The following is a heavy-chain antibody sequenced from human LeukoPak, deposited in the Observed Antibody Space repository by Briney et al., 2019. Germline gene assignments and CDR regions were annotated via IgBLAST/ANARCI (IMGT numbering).Heavy chain of an antibody. V-gene: IGHV1-2*06. D-gene: IGHD6-13*01. CDR3: ASSAHSIAAAGTFDY. CDR1: GYTFTGYY. CDR2: INPNSGGT. J-gene: IGHJ4*02. Sequence: ASVTVSCKASGYTFTGYYMHWVRQAPGQGLEWMGRINPNSGGTNYAQKFQGRVTMTRDTSISTAYMELSRLRSDDTAVYYCASSAHSIAAAGTFDYWGQGTLVTVSS.